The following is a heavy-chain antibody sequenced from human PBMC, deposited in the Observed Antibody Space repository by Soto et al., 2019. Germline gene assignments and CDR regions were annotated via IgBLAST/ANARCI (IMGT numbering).Heavy chain of an antibody. V-gene: IGHV1-3*01. J-gene: IGHJ4*02. Sequence: QVHLVQSGAEVKKPGASVKVSCKAFGYSFPSYAIHWVRQAPGQRLEWMGWINAGNGNTKYSQKFQGRVTITRDTAASTAYMELSGLRSEDTAVYYCARAGNIVVVIAAAQALDYWGQETLVTVSS. CDR2: INAGNGNT. D-gene: IGHD2-15*01. CDR1: GYSFPSYA. CDR3: ARAGNIVVVIAAAQALDY.